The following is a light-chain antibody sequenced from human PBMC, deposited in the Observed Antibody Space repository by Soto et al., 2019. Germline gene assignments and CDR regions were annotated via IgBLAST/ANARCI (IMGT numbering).Light chain of an antibody. CDR1: QGISNY. Sequence: DIQMTQSPSAMSASVGDRVTITFRASQGISNYLAWFQQRPGKVPKRLIFGASNLESGVPSRFSGTGSGTEFILTITNLQPEDFATYYCLQHTYIWSFGQGTKVDIK. J-gene: IGKJ1*01. CDR3: LQHTYIWS. V-gene: IGKV1-17*03. CDR2: GAS.